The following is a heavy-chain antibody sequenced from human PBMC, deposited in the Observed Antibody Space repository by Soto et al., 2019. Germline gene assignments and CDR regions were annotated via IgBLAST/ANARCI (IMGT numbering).Heavy chain of an antibody. J-gene: IGHJ6*02. CDR1: GYTFTGYY. V-gene: IGHV1-2*02. CDR2: INPNSGGT. Sequence: ASVKVSCKASGYTFTGYYMHWVRQAPGQGLEWMGWINPNSGGTNYAQKFQGRVTMTRDTSISTAYMELSRLRSDDTAVYYCARGVPIFGVVPSRYYYYGMDVWGQGTTVTVSS. CDR3: ARGVPIFGVVPSRYYYYGMDV. D-gene: IGHD3-3*01.